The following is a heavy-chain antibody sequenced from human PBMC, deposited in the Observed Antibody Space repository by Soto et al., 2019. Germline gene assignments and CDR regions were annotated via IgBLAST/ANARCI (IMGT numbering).Heavy chain of an antibody. CDR2: INSHNGVT. CDR1: GYTFTDYG. V-gene: IGHV1-18*04. Sequence: QVQLVQSGVEVKKPGASVKVPCKASGYTFTDYGITWVRQAPGQGLEWMGWINSHNGVTNNAPSLQDRVKIKNDTSTNTVYMELRSPRFDDTAVYYCARDRQNYGCFGYWGQGTLVTVSS. CDR3: ARDRQNYGCFGY. D-gene: IGHD3-16*01. J-gene: IGHJ4*02.